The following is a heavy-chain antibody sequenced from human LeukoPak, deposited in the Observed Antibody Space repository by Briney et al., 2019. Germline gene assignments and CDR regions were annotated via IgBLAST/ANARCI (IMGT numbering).Heavy chain of an antibody. CDR2: INEDGSEK. CDR1: GFSCSSYW. Sequence: GGSLRLSCSASGFSCSSYWMSWVRQAPGKGLEWVAHINEDGSEKYYVDSVKGRFFISRDNAAKSLSLQMNRLRDADTAVYYCARVSVGAPASDYWGQGNLVTVSS. V-gene: IGHV3-7*01. J-gene: IGHJ4*02. D-gene: IGHD1-26*01. CDR3: ARVSVGAPASDY.